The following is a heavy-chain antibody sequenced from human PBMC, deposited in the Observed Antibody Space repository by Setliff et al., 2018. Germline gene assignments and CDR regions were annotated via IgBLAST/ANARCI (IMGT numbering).Heavy chain of an antibody. J-gene: IGHJ4*02. CDR1: GGSISSSSYY. Sequence: PSETLSLTCTVSGGSISSSSYYWGWIRQPPGKGLEWIGSIYYSGSTYYNPSLKSRVTISVDTSKNQFSLKLSSVTAADTAVYYCASTPDGDLYYNSWSGYYLTLDYWGQGTLVTVSS. V-gene: IGHV4-39*07. D-gene: IGHD3-3*01. CDR3: ASTPDGDLYYNSWSGYYLTLDY. CDR2: IYYSGST.